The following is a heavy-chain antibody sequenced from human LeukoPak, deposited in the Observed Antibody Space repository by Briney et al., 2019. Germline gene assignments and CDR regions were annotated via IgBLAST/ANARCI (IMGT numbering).Heavy chain of an antibody. Sequence: GGSLRLSCAASEFTVSSNYMSWVRQAPGKGLEWVSTIYSGGGTYYADSVKGRFTISRDNSRNTLYLQMNSLRAEDTAVYYCARDRDYYDSRGYHYWGQGTLVTVSS. J-gene: IGHJ4*02. CDR1: EFTVSSNY. CDR2: IYSGGGT. V-gene: IGHV3-53*01. CDR3: ARDRDYYDSRGYHY. D-gene: IGHD3-22*01.